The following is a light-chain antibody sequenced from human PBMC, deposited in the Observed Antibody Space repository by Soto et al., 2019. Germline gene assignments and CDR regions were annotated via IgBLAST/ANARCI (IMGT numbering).Light chain of an antibody. CDR3: QQYYSTPQT. CDR2: EAL. CDR1: QSVSSSY. J-gene: IGKJ1*01. Sequence: EIVLTQSPGTLSLSPGERATLSCRASQSVSSSYLAWYQQKPGQAPRLLIYEALNRATGIPARFSGSGSGTDFTLTISSLQAEDVAVYYCQQYYSTPQTFGQGTKVDI. V-gene: IGKV3-20*01.